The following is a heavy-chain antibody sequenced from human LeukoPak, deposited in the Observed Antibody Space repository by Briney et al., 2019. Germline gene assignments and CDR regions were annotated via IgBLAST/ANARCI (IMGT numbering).Heavy chain of an antibody. D-gene: IGHD3-10*01. Sequence: PSETLSLTCTVSGGSISSDYWSWIRQPPGKGLEWIGYFYYSGSTNYNPSLKSRVTIFVDTSKNQFSLRLGSVSAADTAVYYCARARGSPSAVDYWGQGTLVTVSS. J-gene: IGHJ4*02. CDR2: FYYSGST. V-gene: IGHV4-59*08. CDR3: ARARGSPSAVDY. CDR1: GGSISSDY.